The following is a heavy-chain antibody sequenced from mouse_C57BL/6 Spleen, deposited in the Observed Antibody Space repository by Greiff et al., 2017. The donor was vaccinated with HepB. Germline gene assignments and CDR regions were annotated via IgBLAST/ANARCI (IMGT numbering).Heavy chain of an antibody. CDR1: GYTFTDYY. CDR3: ARGDGPTRFDY. J-gene: IGHJ2*01. V-gene: IGHV1-26*01. D-gene: IGHD2-3*01. CDR2: INPNNGGT. Sequence: VQLQQSGPELVKPGASVKISCKASGYTFTDYYMNWVKQSHGKSLEWIGDINPNNGGTSYNQKFKGKATLTVDKSSSTAYMELRSLTSEDSAVYYCARGDGPTRFDYWGQGTTLTVSS.